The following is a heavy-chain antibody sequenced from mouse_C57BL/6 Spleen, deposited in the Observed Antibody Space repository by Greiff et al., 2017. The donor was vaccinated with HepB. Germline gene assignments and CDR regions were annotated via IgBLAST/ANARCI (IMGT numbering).Heavy chain of an antibody. D-gene: IGHD4-1*01. Sequence: EVQRVESGEGLVKPGGSLKLSCAASGFTFSSYAMSWVRQTPEKRLEWVAYISSGGDYIYYADTVKGRFTISRDNARNTLYLQMSSLKSEDTAMYYCTRDEGGTYAMDYWCQGTSVTVSS. V-gene: IGHV5-9-1*02. CDR3: TRDEGGTYAMDY. CDR1: GFTFSSYA. CDR2: ISSGGDYI. J-gene: IGHJ4*01.